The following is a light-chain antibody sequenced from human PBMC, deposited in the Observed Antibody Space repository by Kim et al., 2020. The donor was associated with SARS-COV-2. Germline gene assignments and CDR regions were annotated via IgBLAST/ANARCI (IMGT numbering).Light chain of an antibody. V-gene: IGLV6-57*01. CDR2: EDD. J-gene: IGLJ3*02. CDR3: QSYDSNGQV. CDR1: SGRIDSYY. Sequence: GKTVTTSCTRSSGRIDSYYVQWYQQRPGSSPITLIYEDDHRPSGVPDRFSGSIDLSSDSASLTISGLKSEDDAHYYCQSYDSNGQVFGGGTQLTVL.